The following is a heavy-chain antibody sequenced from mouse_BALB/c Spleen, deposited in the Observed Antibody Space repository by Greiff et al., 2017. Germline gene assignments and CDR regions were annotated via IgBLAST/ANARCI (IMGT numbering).Heavy chain of an antibody. CDR2: IRNKANGYTT. V-gene: IGHV7-3*02. CDR3: ARVGGLRPYYYAMDY. D-gene: IGHD2-4*01. J-gene: IGHJ4*01. CDR1: GFTFTDYY. Sequence: EVKLMESGGGLVQPGGSLRLSCATSGFTFTDYYMSWVRQPPGKALEWLGFIRNKANGYTTEYSASVKGRFTISRDNSQSILYLQMNTLRAEDSATYYCARVGGLRPYYYAMDYWGQGTSVTVSS.